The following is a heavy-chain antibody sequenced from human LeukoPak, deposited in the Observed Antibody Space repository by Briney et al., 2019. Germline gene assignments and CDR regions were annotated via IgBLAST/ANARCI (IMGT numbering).Heavy chain of an antibody. D-gene: IGHD3-22*01. J-gene: IGHJ4*02. V-gene: IGHV3-23*01. CDR1: GFTLSSYA. CDR2: ISVSGNT. CDR3: TTIENTYDSSGYLFDY. Sequence: QSGGSLRLSCAASGFTLSSYAMSWVRQGPGKGLEWFSAISVSGNTYHADSVKGRFTISRDSSKNTLYLQMNSLKTEDTAVYYCTTIENTYDSSGYLFDYWGQGTLVTVSS.